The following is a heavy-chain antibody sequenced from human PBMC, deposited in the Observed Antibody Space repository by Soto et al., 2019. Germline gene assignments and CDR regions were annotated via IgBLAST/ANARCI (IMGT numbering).Heavy chain of an antibody. CDR3: ARSPYYSNFDY. J-gene: IGHJ4*02. Sequence: PSETLSLTCTVSGGSISSYYWSWIRQPPGKGLEWIGYIYYSGSTNYNPSLKSRVTISVDTSKSQFSLKLSSVTAADTAVYYCARSPYYSNFDYWGQGTLVTVSS. V-gene: IGHV4-59*01. CDR2: IYYSGST. CDR1: GGSISSYY. D-gene: IGHD4-4*01.